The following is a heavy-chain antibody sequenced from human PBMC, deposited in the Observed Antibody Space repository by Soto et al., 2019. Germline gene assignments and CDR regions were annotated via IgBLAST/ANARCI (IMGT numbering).Heavy chain of an antibody. CDR1: GYTFTSYY. Sequence: ASLKVSCKASGYTFTSYYMHWVRQAPGQGLEWMGIINPSGGSTSYAQKFQGRVTMTRDTSTSTVYMELNSLRAEDTAVYYCARAVELPDKNYYYGMDVWGQGTTVTVSS. CDR2: INPSGGST. V-gene: IGHV1-46*01. J-gene: IGHJ6*02. D-gene: IGHD1-7*01. CDR3: ARAVELPDKNYYYGMDV.